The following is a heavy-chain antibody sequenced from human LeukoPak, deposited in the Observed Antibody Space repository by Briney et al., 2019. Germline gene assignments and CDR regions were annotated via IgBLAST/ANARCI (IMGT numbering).Heavy chain of an antibody. CDR2: IHYTGST. CDR3: ARLQGGSTAVFDY. CDR1: GASISGDY. D-gene: IGHD1-26*01. Sequence: SETLSLTCSVSGASISGDYWSWLRQPPGTGLEWVGYIHYTGSTNYNPSLKSRVTISVDTSKNQFSLKLNSVTAADTAVYYCARLQGGSTAVFDYWGQGTLVSVSS. J-gene: IGHJ4*02. V-gene: IGHV4-59*01.